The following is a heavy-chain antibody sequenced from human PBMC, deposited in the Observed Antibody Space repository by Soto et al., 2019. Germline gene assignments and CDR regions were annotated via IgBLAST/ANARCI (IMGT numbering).Heavy chain of an antibody. Sequence: PGGSLRLSCAASGFTFSSYAMSWVRQAPGKGLEWVSAISGSGGSTYYADSVKGRFTISRDNSKNTLYLQMNSLRAEDTAVYYCAKDLGSSGWYLYYGMDVWGQGTTVTVSS. D-gene: IGHD6-19*01. V-gene: IGHV3-23*01. CDR2: ISGSGGST. CDR3: AKDLGSSGWYLYYGMDV. J-gene: IGHJ6*02. CDR1: GFTFSSYA.